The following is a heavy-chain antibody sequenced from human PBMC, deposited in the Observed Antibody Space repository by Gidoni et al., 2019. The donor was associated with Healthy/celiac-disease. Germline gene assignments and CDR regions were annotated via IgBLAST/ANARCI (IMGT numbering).Heavy chain of an antibody. CDR2: IIPIFGTA. CDR3: ARWRFGDIVVTPLGMDV. V-gene: IGHV1-69*01. D-gene: IGHD2-15*01. CDR1: GDTFSSYA. Sequence: QVQLVQSGAEVKKPGSSVKVSCNASGDTFSSYAISWVRQAPGQGLEWMGGIIPIFGTANYAQKFQGRVTITADESTSTAYMELSSLRSEDTAVYYCARWRFGDIVVTPLGMDVWGQGTTVTVSS. J-gene: IGHJ6*02.